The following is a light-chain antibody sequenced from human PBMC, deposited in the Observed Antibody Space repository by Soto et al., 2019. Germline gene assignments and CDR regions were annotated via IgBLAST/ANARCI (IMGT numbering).Light chain of an antibody. Sequence: QSALTQPPSVSGAPGQKVTISCTRSSSNIGAAYDVHWYQHLPGTAPKLLIYGNNNRPSGVPDRFSGSKSGTSASLAITGLQAEDEAGYYCQSYDSSLSGWVFGGGTKLTVL. J-gene: IGLJ3*02. CDR1: SSNIGAAYD. CDR2: GNN. V-gene: IGLV1-40*01. CDR3: QSYDSSLSGWV.